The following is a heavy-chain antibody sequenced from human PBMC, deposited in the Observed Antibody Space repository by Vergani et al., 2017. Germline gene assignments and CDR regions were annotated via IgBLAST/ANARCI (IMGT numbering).Heavy chain of an antibody. V-gene: IGHV3-30-3*01. CDR3: ARGSEGYSGANDY. J-gene: IGHJ4*02. Sequence: QVQLVESGGGVVQPGRSLRLSCAASGFTFSSYAMHWVRQAPGKGLEWVALISSDGSNKYYADSVKGRFTISRDNSKNTLYLQMNSLRAEDTAVYYCARGSEGYSGANDYWGQGTLVTVSS. CDR1: GFTFSSYA. D-gene: IGHD3-10*01. CDR2: ISSDGSNK.